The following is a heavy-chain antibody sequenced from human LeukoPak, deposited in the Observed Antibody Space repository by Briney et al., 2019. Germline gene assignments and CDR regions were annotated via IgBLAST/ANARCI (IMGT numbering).Heavy chain of an antibody. J-gene: IGHJ4*02. CDR2: IKKEGSDK. CDR3: AREPNIAVAATGDY. V-gene: IGHV3-7*01. Sequence: GGSLRLSCTASGFTFSSYWMSWVRQAPGKGLEWVANIKKEGSDKYYVDSVKGRFTISRDNAENSLYLQMNSLTAEDTAVYYCAREPNIAVAATGDYWGQGVLVTVSS. CDR1: GFTFSSYW. D-gene: IGHD6-19*01.